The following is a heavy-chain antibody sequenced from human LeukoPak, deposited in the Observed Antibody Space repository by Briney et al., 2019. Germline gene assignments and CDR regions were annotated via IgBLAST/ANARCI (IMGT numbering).Heavy chain of an antibody. CDR3: AKGGSNWRDFDY. V-gene: IGHV3-48*03. D-gene: IGHD6-13*01. Sequence: GGSLRLSCAASGFTLSSYEMNWVRLAPGKGLEWISYISRTGNSIYYADSVKGRFTISRDSAKNSPYLQMNSLRAEDTAVYYCAKGGSNWRDFDYWGQGTLVTVPS. J-gene: IGHJ4*02. CDR2: ISRTGNSI. CDR1: GFTLSSYE.